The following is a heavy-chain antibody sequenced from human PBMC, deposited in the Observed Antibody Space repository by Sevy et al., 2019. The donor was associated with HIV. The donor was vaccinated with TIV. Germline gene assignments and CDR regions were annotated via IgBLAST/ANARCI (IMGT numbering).Heavy chain of an antibody. CDR2: INSDGSST. J-gene: IGHJ4*02. CDR1: GFTFSSYW. CDR3: ARASIVGATNGYFDY. Sequence: GGCLRLSCAASGFTFSSYWMHWVRQAPGKGLVWVSRINSDGSSTSYADSVKGRFTISRDNAKNTLYLQMNSLRAEDTAVYYCARASIVGATNGYFDYWGQGTLVTVSS. V-gene: IGHV3-74*01. D-gene: IGHD1-26*01.